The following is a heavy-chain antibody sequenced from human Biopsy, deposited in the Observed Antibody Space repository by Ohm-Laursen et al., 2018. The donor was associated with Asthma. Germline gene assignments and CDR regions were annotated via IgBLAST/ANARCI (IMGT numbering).Heavy chain of an antibody. CDR1: GFSLRTPGVG. J-gene: IGHJ5*02. CDR2: IYWDDYN. CDR3: ALSQDSGFDDHSPSWFDP. V-gene: IGHV2-5*02. D-gene: IGHD3-9*01. Sequence: TQTLTLTRSFSGFSLRTPGVGVGWTRQSPVKALEWLALIYWDDYNLFRSSLKTRFTITKDPFKNHVGLTMTKMDPVDSGTYYCALSQDSGFDDHSPSWFDPWGQGTLVTVSS.